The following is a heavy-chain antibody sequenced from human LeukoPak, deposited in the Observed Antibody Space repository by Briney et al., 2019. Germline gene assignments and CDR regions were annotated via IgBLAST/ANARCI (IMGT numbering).Heavy chain of an antibody. J-gene: IGHJ4*02. CDR2: LSASGGST. D-gene: IGHD6-13*01. CDR1: GFTFSSYA. Sequence: PGGSLRLSCAAPGFTFSSYAMSWVRQAAGKGLEWVSALSASGGSTYYADSVKGRFTISRDNSKNTLYLQMNTLRAEDTAVYSCAKARYSSSWSYFDYWGQGTLVTVPS. CDR3: AKARYSSSWSYFDY. V-gene: IGHV3-23*01.